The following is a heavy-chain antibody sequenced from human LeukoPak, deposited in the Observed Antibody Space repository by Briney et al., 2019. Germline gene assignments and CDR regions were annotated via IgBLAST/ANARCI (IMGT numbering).Heavy chain of an antibody. D-gene: IGHD5-12*01. J-gene: IGHJ4*02. CDR1: GDTFSSYA. CDR2: IIPIFGTA. Sequence: ASVKVSCKASGDTFSSYAISWVRQAPGQGLEWMGGIIPIFGTANYAQKFQGRVTITADKSTSTAYMELSSLRSEDTAVYYCARSRGDIVATNYYFDYWGQGTLVTVSS. V-gene: IGHV1-69*06. CDR3: ARSRGDIVATNYYFDY.